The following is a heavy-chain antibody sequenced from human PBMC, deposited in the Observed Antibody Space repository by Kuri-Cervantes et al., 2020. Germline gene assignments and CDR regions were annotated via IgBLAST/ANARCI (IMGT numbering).Heavy chain of an antibody. V-gene: IGHV3-30*04. J-gene: IGHJ6*02. CDR1: GFTFSSYA. D-gene: IGHD2-15*01. CDR2: ISYDGSNK. Sequence: GGSLRLSCAASGFTFSSYAMHWVRQAPGKGLGWVAVISYDGSNKYYADSVKGRFTISRDNSKNTLYLQMNSLRAEDTAVYYCAKADEDIVVVVAATRTDYYYYGMDVWGQGTTVTVSS. CDR3: AKADEDIVVVVAATRTDYYYYGMDV.